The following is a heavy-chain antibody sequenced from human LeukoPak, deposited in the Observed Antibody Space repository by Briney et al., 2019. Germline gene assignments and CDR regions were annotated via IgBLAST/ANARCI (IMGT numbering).Heavy chain of an antibody. Sequence: ASVKVSCKASGYTFTGYYMHWVRQAPGQGLEWMGRINPNSGGTNYAQKFQGRVTMTKDTSISTAYMELSRLRSDDTAVYYCARGATPYYYYMDVWGKGSTVTVSS. CDR3: ARGATPYYYYMDV. CDR2: INPNSGGT. J-gene: IGHJ6*03. CDR1: GYTFTGYY. V-gene: IGHV1-2*06. D-gene: IGHD1-26*01.